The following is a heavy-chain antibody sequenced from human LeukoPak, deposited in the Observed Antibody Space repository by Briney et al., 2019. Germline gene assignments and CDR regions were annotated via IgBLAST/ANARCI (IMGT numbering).Heavy chain of an antibody. CDR2: ISSSGSTI. V-gene: IGHV3-11*04. CDR3: ARLTWYGSGSYYSPYYYYYYYMDV. D-gene: IGHD3-10*01. Sequence: GGSLRLSCAASGFTFSDYYMSWIRQAPGKGLEWVSYISSSGSTIYYADSVKGRFTISRDNAKNSLYLQMNSLRAEDTAVYYCARLTWYGSGSYYSPYYYYYYYMDVWGKGTTVTVSS. CDR1: GFTFSDYY. J-gene: IGHJ6*03.